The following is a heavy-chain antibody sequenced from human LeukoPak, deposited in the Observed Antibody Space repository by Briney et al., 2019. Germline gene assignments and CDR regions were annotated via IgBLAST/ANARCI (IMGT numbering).Heavy chain of an antibody. CDR3: ATYGSGSYYRKAFDY. Sequence: GGSLRLSCAASGFTFSSYAMSWVRQAPGKGLEWVSRITISGATTYYADPVKGRLTISRDNSKTTLYLQINSLRAEDTAVYYCATYGSGSYYRKAFDYWGQGTLVTVSS. D-gene: IGHD3-10*01. V-gene: IGHV3-23*01. J-gene: IGHJ4*02. CDR1: GFTFSSYA. CDR2: ITISGATT.